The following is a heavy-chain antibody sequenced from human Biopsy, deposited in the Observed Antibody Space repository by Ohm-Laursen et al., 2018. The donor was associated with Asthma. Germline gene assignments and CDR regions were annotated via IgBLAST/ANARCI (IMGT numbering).Heavy chain of an antibody. V-gene: IGHV3-30-3*01. J-gene: IGHJ4*02. CDR2: ITSDGSTQ. D-gene: IGHD6-13*01. CDR1: GTHFGSYN. CDR3: SRDTLGYYFDI. Sequence: SLRLSCAASGTHFGSYNMHWARQAPGKGLEWVAVITSDGSTQHYGDSVKGRFTISRDNSKNVLFLQMNSLRAEDTAVYYCSRDTLGYYFDIWGQGTQVTVSS.